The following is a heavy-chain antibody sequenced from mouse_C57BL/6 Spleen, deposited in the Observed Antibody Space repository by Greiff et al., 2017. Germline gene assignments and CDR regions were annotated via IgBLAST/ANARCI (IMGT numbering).Heavy chain of an antibody. CDR2: INYDGSST. Sequence: EVQRVESEGGLVQPGSSMKLSCTASGFTFSDYYMAWVRQVPEKGLEWVANINYDGSSTYYLDSLKSRFIISRDNAKNILYLQMSSLKSEDTATYYCARDRYDGYYEGYAMDYWGQGTSVTVSS. D-gene: IGHD2-3*01. CDR3: ARDRYDGYYEGYAMDY. CDR1: GFTFSDYY. J-gene: IGHJ4*01. V-gene: IGHV5-16*01.